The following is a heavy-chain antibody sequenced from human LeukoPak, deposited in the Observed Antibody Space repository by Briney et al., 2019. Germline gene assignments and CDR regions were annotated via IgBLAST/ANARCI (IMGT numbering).Heavy chain of an antibody. CDR2: ISYDGSNK. J-gene: IGHJ4*02. D-gene: IGHD5-18*01. CDR1: GFTFSSYG. CDR3: AKELGYSYGLFDY. Sequence: GRSLRLSCAASGFTFSSYGMHWVRQAPGKGLEWVAVISYDGSNKYYADSVEGRFTISRDNSKNTLSLQMNSLRAEDTAVYYCAKELGYSYGLFDYWGRGTLVTVSS. V-gene: IGHV3-30*18.